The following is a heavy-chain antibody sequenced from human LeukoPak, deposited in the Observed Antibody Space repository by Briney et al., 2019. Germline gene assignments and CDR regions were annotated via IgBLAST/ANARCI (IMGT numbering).Heavy chain of an antibody. J-gene: IGHJ6*02. CDR2: IYYSGST. CDR3: ARQLRPYYSGMDV. Sequence: TSETLSLTCTVSGGSISSYYWSWIRQPPGKGLEWIGYIYYSGSTNYNPSLKSRVTISVDTSKHQFSLKLSSVTAADTAVYYCARQLRPYYSGMDVWGQGTTVTVSS. V-gene: IGHV4-59*08. D-gene: IGHD4-17*01. CDR1: GGSISSYY.